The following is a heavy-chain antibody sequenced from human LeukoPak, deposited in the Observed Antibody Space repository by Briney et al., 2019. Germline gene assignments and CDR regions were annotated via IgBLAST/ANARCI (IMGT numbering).Heavy chain of an antibody. CDR1: GFSFSNYW. J-gene: IGHJ5*02. Sequence: PGGSLRLSCAASGFSFSNYWMHWVRQAPGKGLVWVSRINSDGSSTSYADSVRGGFTISRDTAKNTLYMQMTSISAEDTASYYCARDGVEFYNWFDPWSQGTLVTAYS. D-gene: IGHD3-10*01. V-gene: IGHV3-74*01. CDR3: ARDGVEFYNWFDP. CDR2: INSDGSST.